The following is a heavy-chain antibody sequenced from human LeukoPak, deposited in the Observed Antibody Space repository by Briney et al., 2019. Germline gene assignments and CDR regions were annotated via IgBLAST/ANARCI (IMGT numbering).Heavy chain of an antibody. CDR1: GGTFSSYA. Sequence: SVKVSCKASGGTFSSYAISWVRQTPGQGLEWMGGIIPIFGTANYAQKFQGRVTITADESTSTAYMELSSLRSEDTAVYYCARTLNYCSSTSCTWDPVGYWGQGTLVTVSS. CDR2: IIPIFGTA. CDR3: ARTLNYCSSTSCTWDPVGY. V-gene: IGHV1-69*13. J-gene: IGHJ4*02. D-gene: IGHD2-2*01.